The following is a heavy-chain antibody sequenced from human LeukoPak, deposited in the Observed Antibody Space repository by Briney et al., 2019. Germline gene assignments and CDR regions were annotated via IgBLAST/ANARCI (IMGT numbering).Heavy chain of an antibody. CDR3: ARLKFYDSTGYSPGYYMDV. CDR2: IYGSGIT. V-gene: IGHV4-4*07. CDR1: GGSIISNY. J-gene: IGHJ6*03. D-gene: IGHD3-22*01. Sequence: SETLSLTCTVSGGSIISNYWSWIRQSARTGLEWIGRIYGSGITDYNPSLKSRVTMSLDTSRKQFSLRLTSVTAADTAVYYCARLKFYDSTGYSPGYYMDVWGKGTTVSVFS.